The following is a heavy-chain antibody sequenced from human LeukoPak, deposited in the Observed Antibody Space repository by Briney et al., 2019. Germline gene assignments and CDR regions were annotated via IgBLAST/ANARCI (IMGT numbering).Heavy chain of an antibody. J-gene: IGHJ6*03. CDR1: GFTFSSYE. CDR3: AREGGGYDRYYYYYMDV. Sequence: GGSLRLSCAASGFTFSSYEMNWVRQAPGKGLEWVSYISSSGSTIYYADSVKGRFTISRDNAKNSLYLQMNSLRAKETAEYYCAREGGGYDRYYYYYMDVWGKGTTVTVSS. D-gene: IGHD5-12*01. CDR2: ISSSGSTI. V-gene: IGHV3-48*03.